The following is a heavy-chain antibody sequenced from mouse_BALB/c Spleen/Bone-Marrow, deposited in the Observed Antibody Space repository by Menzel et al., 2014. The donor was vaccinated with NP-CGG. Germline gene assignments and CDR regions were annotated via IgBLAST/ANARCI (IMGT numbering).Heavy chain of an antibody. D-gene: IGHD2-1*01. V-gene: IGHV1-80*01. J-gene: IGHJ2*01. CDR1: GYAFSSYW. CDR3: AFGNYDFDY. Sequence: QVQLQQPGAELVRPGSSVKISCKASGYAFSSYWMNWVRPRPGQGLEWIGQIYPGDGDTNYSGKFKGKATLTADESSSTAYMQLSSLTSEDSAVYFCAFGNYDFDYWGQGTTLTVSS. CDR2: IYPGDGDT.